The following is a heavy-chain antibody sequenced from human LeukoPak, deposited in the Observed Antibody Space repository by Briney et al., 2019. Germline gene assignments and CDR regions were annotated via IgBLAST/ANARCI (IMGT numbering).Heavy chain of an antibody. CDR1: GGAIGYSSYY. CDR3: ARGFDP. V-gene: IGHV4-31*03. Sequence: SETLSLTCSVSGGAIGYSSYYWSWIRQHPGKGLEWIGYIYYSGNTYYNPSLKSRVTISVDTSKNQFSLKLSSVTAADTAVYYCARGFDPWGQGTLVTVSS. J-gene: IGHJ5*02. CDR2: IYYSGNT.